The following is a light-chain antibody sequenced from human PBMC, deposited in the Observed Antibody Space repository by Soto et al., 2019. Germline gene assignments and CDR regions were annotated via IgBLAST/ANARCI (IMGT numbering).Light chain of an antibody. J-gene: IGKJ2*01. CDR1: QSVRNSY. CDR2: GAS. Sequence: EILLTQSPGTLSLSPGKRATLSCRASQSVRNSYVAWYQQKPGQAPRLFIHGASGRATGIPDRFSGSGSGTDFTLTISRLEPEDFAVYYCQQYGSSPYTFGQGTKLEI. V-gene: IGKV3-20*01. CDR3: QQYGSSPYT.